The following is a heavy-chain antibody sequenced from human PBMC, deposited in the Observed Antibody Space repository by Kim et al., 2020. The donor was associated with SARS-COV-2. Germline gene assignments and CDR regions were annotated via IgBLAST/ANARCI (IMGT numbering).Heavy chain of an antibody. CDR2: ISGSGGST. D-gene: IGHD3-22*01. J-gene: IGHJ4*02. CDR3: AKDVRHDTSAEDY. Sequence: GGSLRLSCAASGFTFSSYAMSWVRQAPGKGLEWVSAISGSGGSTYYADSVKGRFTISRDNSENTLYLQMNSLRAEDTAVYYCAKDVRHDTSAEDYWGQGTLVTVSS. V-gene: IGHV3-23*01. CDR1: GFTFSSYA.